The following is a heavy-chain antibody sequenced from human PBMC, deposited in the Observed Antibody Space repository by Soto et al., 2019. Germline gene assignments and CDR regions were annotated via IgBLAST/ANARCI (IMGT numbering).Heavy chain of an antibody. CDR2: IYYSGST. CDR1: GGSISSGGYY. D-gene: IGHD2-2*01. V-gene: IGHV4-31*03. J-gene: IGHJ5*02. CDR3: ARTAYFSSTSYAMCFWFDP. Sequence: QVQLQESGPGLVKPSQTLSLTCTVSGGSISSGGYYWSWIRQHPEKGLEWIGYIYYSGSTYYNPSLKSRVTISVDTSKNQFSLKLSSVAAEVTAVYCCARTAYFSSTSYAMCFWFDPWGQGTLVTVSS.